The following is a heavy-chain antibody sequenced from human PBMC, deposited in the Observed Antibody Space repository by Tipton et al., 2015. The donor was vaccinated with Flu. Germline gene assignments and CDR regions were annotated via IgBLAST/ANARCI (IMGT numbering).Heavy chain of an antibody. D-gene: IGHD6-13*01. V-gene: IGHV4-38-2*02. CDR1: GYSMSSGYF. J-gene: IGHJ3*01. CDR2: IYHTGTT. CDR3: ARNMGYTRSWRFDV. Sequence: TLSLTCTVSGYSMSSGYFWGWVRQPPGKGLEWIGSIYHTGTTYHNPPFKSRVTISVDTSRNQFSLTLSSVTAADAAVYYCARNMGYTRSWRFDVWGQGTKVNISS.